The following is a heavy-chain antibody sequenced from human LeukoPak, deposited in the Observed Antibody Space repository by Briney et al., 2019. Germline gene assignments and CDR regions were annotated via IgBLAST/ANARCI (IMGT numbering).Heavy chain of an antibody. J-gene: IGHJ4*02. CDR3: ARDLPEGGRYFDY. V-gene: IGHV4-59*01. CDR1: GGSISSYY. D-gene: IGHD2-15*01. Sequence: KPSETLSLTCTVSGGSISSYYWSWIRQPPGKGLEWIGYIYYSGSTNYKPSLKSRVTISVDTSKNQFSLKLSSVTAADTAVYYCARDLPEGGRYFDYWGQGTLVTVSS. CDR2: IYYSGST.